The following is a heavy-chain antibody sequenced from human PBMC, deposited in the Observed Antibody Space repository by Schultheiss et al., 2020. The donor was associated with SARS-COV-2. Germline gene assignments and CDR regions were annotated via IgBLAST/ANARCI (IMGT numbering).Heavy chain of an antibody. Sequence: GSLRLSCTVSGGSISSGGYYWSWIRQHPGKGLEWIGYIYYSGSTNYNPSLKSRVTMSVDTSKNQFSLKLSSVTAADTAVYYCARVIYDSSGYPGAFDIWGQGTMVTVSS. V-gene: IGHV4-61*08. J-gene: IGHJ3*02. CDR3: ARVIYDSSGYPGAFDI. D-gene: IGHD3-22*01. CDR1: GGSISSGGYY. CDR2: IYYSGST.